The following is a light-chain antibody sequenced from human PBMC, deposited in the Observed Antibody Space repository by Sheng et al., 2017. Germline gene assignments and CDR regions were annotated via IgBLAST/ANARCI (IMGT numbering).Light chain of an antibody. CDR2: WAS. CDR3: QQYYGTPFT. V-gene: IGKV4-1*01. CDR1: QSVLYSSNNENY. Sequence: DIVMTQSPDSLAVSLGERATINCKSSQSVLYSSNNENYLAWYQQKPGQPPKLLVYWASTRKSGVPDRFSGSGSGTDFTLTISGLQAEDVAVYYCQQYYGTPFTFGPGTKVGCQT. J-gene: IGKJ3*01.